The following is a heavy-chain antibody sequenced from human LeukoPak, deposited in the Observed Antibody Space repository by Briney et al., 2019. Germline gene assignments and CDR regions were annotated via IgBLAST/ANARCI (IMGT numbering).Heavy chain of an antibody. J-gene: IGHJ6*02. Sequence: GASVKVSCKASGYTFTSYGISWVRQAPGQGLEWMGGIIPIFGTANYAQKFQGRVTITADESTSTAYMELSSLRSEDTAVYYCAREYGDQRGNYYYGMDVWGQGTTVTVSS. V-gene: IGHV1-69*13. D-gene: IGHD4-17*01. CDR2: IIPIFGTA. CDR1: GYTFTSYG. CDR3: AREYGDQRGNYYYGMDV.